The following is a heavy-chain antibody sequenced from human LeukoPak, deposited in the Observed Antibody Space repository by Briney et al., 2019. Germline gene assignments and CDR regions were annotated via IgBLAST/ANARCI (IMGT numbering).Heavy chain of an antibody. D-gene: IGHD3-10*01. J-gene: IGHJ4*02. Sequence: GRSLRLSCAASGFTFSSYAMHWVRQAPGKGLEWVAVISYDGSNKYYADSVKGRFTISRDNSKNTLYLQMNSLRAEDTAVYYCAGYYYGSRFDYWGQGTLVTVSS. CDR1: GFTFSSYA. CDR3: AGYYYGSRFDY. CDR2: ISYDGSNK. V-gene: IGHV3-30-3*01.